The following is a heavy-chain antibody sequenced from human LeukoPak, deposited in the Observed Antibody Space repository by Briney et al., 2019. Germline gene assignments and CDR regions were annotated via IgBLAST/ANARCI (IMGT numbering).Heavy chain of an antibody. Sequence: ASVKVSCKASGYTFTSYGISWVRQAPGQGLEWMGWISAYNGNTNYAQKLQRRVTMTTDTSTSTAYMELRSLRSDDTAVYYCAREQDCSGGSCYPPEGYYYGMDVWGQGTTVTVSS. CDR2: ISAYNGNT. CDR3: AREQDCSGGSCYPPEGYYYGMDV. V-gene: IGHV1-18*01. CDR1: GYTFTSYG. J-gene: IGHJ6*02. D-gene: IGHD2-15*01.